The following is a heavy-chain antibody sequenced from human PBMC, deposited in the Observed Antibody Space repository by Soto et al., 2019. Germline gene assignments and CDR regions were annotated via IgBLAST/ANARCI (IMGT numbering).Heavy chain of an antibody. V-gene: IGHV4-31*03. J-gene: IGHJ4*01. D-gene: IGHD5-18*01. CDR1: GGSISSAAYY. Sequence: QVQLQESGPGLVKPSETLSLTCTVSGGSISSAAYYWSWIRQHQGKGLEWIGYILHSGSTSYNPSLKSRVIISVDTSKNQFSLSLTSVTAADTAVYYCAREYTYGSNCFDCWGHGALVTVSS. CDR3: AREYTYGSNCFDC. CDR2: ILHSGST.